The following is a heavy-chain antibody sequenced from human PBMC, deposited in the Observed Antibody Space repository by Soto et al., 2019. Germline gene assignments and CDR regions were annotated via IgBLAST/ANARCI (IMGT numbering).Heavy chain of an antibody. D-gene: IGHD6-25*01. Sequence: SGPTLVNPTQTLTLTCTFSGFSLSTSGVGVGWIRQPPGKALEWLALIYWNDDKRYSPSLKSRLTITKDTSKNQVVLTMTNMDPVNTATYYSARKDKAAYLFDYWRKGPLVTAAS. CDR1: GFSLSTSGVG. J-gene: IGHJ4*02. V-gene: IGHV2-5*01. CDR3: ARKDKAAYLFDY. CDR2: IYWNDDK.